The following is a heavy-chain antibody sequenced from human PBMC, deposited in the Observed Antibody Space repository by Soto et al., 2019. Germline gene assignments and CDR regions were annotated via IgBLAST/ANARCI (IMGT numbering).Heavy chain of an antibody. CDR1: GGTFSSYA. V-gene: IGHV1-69*13. CDR3: ATPIAARPYGMDV. D-gene: IGHD6-6*01. CDR2: IIPIFGTA. Sequence: GASVKVSCKASGGTFSSYAISWVRQAPGQGLEWMGGIIPIFGTANYAQKFQGRVTITADESTSTAYMELSSLRSEDTAVYYCATPIAARPYGMDVWGQGTRVTVSS. J-gene: IGHJ6*02.